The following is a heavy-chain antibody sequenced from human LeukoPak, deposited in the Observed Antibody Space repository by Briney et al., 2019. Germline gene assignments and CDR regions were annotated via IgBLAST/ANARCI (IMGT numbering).Heavy chain of an antibody. D-gene: IGHD6-6*01. Sequence: PGGSLRLSCAASGFTFSSYSMNWVRQAPGKGLEWDTSISSSSSYIYYADSVKGRFTISRDNAKNSLYLQRNSLRAEDKAVYYCARDWEYSSSRFDYWGQGTLVTVSS. J-gene: IGHJ4*02. CDR3: ARDWEYSSSRFDY. CDR2: ISSSSSYI. CDR1: GFTFSSYS. V-gene: IGHV3-21*01.